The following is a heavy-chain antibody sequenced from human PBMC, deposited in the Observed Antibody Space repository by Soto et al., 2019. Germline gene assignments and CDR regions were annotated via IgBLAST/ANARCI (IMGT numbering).Heavy chain of an antibody. CDR2: ISGSGGST. J-gene: IGHJ6*02. CDR3: AKMVVVPAATVNYYYYYGMDV. D-gene: IGHD2-2*01. Sequence: GGSLRLSCAASGFTFSSYAMSWVRQAPGKGLEWVSAISGSGGSTYYADSVKGRFTISRDNSKNTLYLQMNSLRAEDTAVYYCAKMVVVPAATVNYYYYYGMDVWGQGTTVTVSS. V-gene: IGHV3-23*01. CDR1: GFTFSSYA.